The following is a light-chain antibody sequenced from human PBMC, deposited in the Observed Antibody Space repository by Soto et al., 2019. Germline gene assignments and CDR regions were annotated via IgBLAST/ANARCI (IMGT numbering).Light chain of an antibody. CDR1: QSISSY. V-gene: IGKV3-11*01. Sequence: EIVLTQSPATPSLSPGERATLSCRASQSISSYLIWYQQKPGQAPRLLIYDASSRATAIPARFSGSGSGTDFTLTISNLEPEDFAVYYCQQRANWPLTFGGGTNVEI. CDR2: DAS. CDR3: QQRANWPLT. J-gene: IGKJ4*01.